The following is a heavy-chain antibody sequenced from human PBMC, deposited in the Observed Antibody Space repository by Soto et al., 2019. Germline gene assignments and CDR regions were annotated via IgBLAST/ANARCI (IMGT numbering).Heavy chain of an antibody. J-gene: IGHJ5*02. CDR3: ARLEKEDGGWFDP. CDR2: IYYSGST. V-gene: IGHV4-39*01. CDR1: GGSISSSSYY. D-gene: IGHD3-10*01. Sequence: QLQLQESGPRLVKPSETLSLTCTVSGGSISSSSYYWGWIRQPPGKGLEWIGSIYYSGSTYYNPSLNSRVTISVDTSKNQFSLKLSSVTAADTAVYYCARLEKEDGGWFDPWGQGTLVTVSS.